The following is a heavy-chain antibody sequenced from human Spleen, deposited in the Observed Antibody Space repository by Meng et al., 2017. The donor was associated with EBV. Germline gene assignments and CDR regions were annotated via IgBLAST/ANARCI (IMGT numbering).Heavy chain of an antibody. V-gene: IGHV4-61*01. CDR2: IYFTGST. Sequence: QLQLQESGSGLVKLSQTLSLTCTVSGGSVRSGTYYWSWIRQPPGKGLEWIGYIYFTGSTKYNPSLKTRVTISVDTSRNQFSLRPTSVTTADTAVYYCARKLYTDSFFDSWGQGTRVTVSS. CDR1: GGSVRSGTYY. D-gene: IGHD2-2*02. CDR3: ARKLYTDSFFDS. J-gene: IGHJ4*02.